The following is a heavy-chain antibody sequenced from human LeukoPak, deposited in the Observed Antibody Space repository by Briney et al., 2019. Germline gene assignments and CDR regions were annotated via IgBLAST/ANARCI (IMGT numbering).Heavy chain of an antibody. CDR1: GFTFSDYW. D-gene: IGHD2-15*01. CDR3: TRSLDY. CDR2: IKPDGSEI. J-gene: IGHJ4*02. Sequence: GGSLRLSCAASGFTFSDYWMDWARQAPGKGLEWVANIKPDGSEIYYVDAVKGRFTISRDNAKNSLYLRMNSLRAEDTAVYYCTRSLDYWGQGTLVTVSS. V-gene: IGHV3-7*02.